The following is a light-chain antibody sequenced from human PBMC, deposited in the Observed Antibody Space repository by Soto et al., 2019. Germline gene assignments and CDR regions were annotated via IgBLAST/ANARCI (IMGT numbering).Light chain of an antibody. CDR1: TSNIGSNP. J-gene: IGLJ1*01. CDR3: AAWDDRLNGPSYV. V-gene: IGLV1-44*01. Sequence: QSVLTQPPSVSGTPGQTVTISCSGSTSNIGSNPVNWYQQLPGTAPRLLISTNNQRPSGVPDRFSGPRSGTSASLAISGLQSEDEADYYCAAWDDRLNGPSYVFGTGTKGTVL. CDR2: TNN.